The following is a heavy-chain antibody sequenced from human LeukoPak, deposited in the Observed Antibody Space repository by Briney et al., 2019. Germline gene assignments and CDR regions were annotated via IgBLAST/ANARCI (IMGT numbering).Heavy chain of an antibody. D-gene: IGHD3-16*01. J-gene: IGHJ6*02. CDR2: ISSSGCTI. V-gene: IGHV3-11*01. CDR3: ARVQLVSFGMDV. CDR1: GFPFSDYY. Sequence: GGSLRLSCAASGFPFSDYYMRWMRQATGRGGEGVSYISSSGCTIFYGDSVKGRFTNSRNNAKNSLYLQMNSQRAEDTAVYYCARVQLVSFGMDVWGQGTTVTVSS.